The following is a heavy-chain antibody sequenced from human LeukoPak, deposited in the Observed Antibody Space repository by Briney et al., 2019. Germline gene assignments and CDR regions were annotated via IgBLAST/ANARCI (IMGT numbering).Heavy chain of an antibody. D-gene: IGHD4-17*01. J-gene: IGHJ4*02. CDR1: GFTFSSYE. CDR3: ARAMTTVTTRAY. V-gene: IGHV3-48*03. CDR2: ISSIGSTI. Sequence: PGGSLRLSCAASGFTFSSYEMNWVRQAPGKGLEWVSYISSIGSTIYYADSVKGRFTISRDNAKNSLYLQMNSLRAEDTAVYYCARAMTTVTTRAYWGQGTLVTVSS.